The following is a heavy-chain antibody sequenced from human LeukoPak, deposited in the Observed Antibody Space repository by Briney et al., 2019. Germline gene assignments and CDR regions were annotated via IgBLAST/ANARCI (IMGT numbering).Heavy chain of an antibody. D-gene: IGHD3-16*01. CDR1: GFTFSNYA. CDR2: ISAGGDST. CDR3: AKDLTAGGSGRIQH. Sequence: PGGSLRLSCAASGFTFSNYAMSWVRQAPGTGLEWVSAISAGGDSTYYTDSVKGRFTISRDNSKNTLYLQMNSLRAEDTAVYYCAKDLTAGGSGRIQHWGQGTLVTVSS. J-gene: IGHJ1*01. V-gene: IGHV3-23*01.